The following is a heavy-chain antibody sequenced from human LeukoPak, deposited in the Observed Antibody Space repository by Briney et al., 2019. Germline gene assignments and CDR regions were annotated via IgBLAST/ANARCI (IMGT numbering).Heavy chain of an antibody. J-gene: IGHJ6*03. CDR1: GGSISSYY. D-gene: IGHD2-2*01. CDR2: IYTSGTT. V-gene: IGHV4-4*07. CDR3: ARVAWRYCSSASCHPLYYYMDV. Sequence: PSETLSLTCTVSGGSISSYYWSWIRQPAGKGLEWIGRIYTSGTTNYNPSLKSRVTMSVDTSKNQFSLRLCSVTAADTAVYYCARVAWRYCSSASCHPLYYYMDVWGKGTTVTVSS.